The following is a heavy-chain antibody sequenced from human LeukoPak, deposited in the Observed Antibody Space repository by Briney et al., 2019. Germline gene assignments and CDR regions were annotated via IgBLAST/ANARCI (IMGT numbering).Heavy chain of an antibody. CDR1: GGSINSQNYY. V-gene: IGHV4-39*01. J-gene: IGHJ4*02. Sequence: PSETLSLTCTVSGGSINSQNYYWGWIRQPPGKGLEWIGSVFYDGTSYTNPSLTSRAAVFVDTSRDQFSLDLSFVTAADTALYYCVRHISTNTGYFDSCGQGTLVSVPS. CDR2: VFYDGTS. CDR3: VRHISTNTGYFDS.